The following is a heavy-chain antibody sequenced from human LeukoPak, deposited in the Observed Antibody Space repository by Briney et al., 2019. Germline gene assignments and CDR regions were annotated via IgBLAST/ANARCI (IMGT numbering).Heavy chain of an antibody. V-gene: IGHV3-7*01. Sequence: GGSLRLSCAASGFTFSSYWMTWVRQAPGKGLEWVANINQDGSEKNYVDSVKGRFTISRDNAKNSLYLQMNSLRAEDTAVYYCAREPYYDILTGYSYYFDYWGQGTLVTVSS. CDR2: INQDGSEK. CDR3: AREPYYDILTGYSYYFDY. D-gene: IGHD3-9*01. CDR1: GFTFSSYW. J-gene: IGHJ4*02.